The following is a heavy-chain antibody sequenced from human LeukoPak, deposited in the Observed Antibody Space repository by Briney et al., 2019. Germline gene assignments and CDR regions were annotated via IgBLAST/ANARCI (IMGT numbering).Heavy chain of an antibody. CDR2: IAGGDDR. CDR3: ARDRVATIFTYHPMFDS. Sequence: GGSLRLSCAASGFIFSPYAMSWVRQAPGKGLEWVAGIAGGDDRFYADSVKGRFSISRDNSKNTVDLQMNSLRVEDTAVYYCARDRVATIFTYHPMFDSWGPGTLVTVSS. CDR1: GFIFSPYA. V-gene: IGHV3-23*01. J-gene: IGHJ5*01. D-gene: IGHD3-10*02.